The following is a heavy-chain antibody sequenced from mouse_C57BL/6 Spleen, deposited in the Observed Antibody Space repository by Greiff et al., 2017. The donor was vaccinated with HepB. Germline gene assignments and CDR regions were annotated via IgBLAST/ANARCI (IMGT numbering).Heavy chain of an antibody. V-gene: IGHV5-9-1*02. CDR1: GFTFSSYA. Sequence: EVQRVESGEGLVKPGGSLKLSCAASGFTFSSYAMSWVRQTPEKRLEWVAYISSGGDYIYYADTVKGRFTISRDNARNTLYLQMSSLKSEDTAMYYCTREDGSSYGWYFDVWGTGTTVTVSS. CDR3: TREDGSSYGWYFDV. J-gene: IGHJ1*03. CDR2: ISSGGDYI. D-gene: IGHD1-1*01.